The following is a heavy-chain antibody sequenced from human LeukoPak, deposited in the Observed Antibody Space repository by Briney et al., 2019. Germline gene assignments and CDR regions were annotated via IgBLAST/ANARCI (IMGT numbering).Heavy chain of an antibody. V-gene: IGHV4-39*07. CDR1: GGSISSSSYY. J-gene: IGHJ5*02. Sequence: PSETLSLTCTVSGGSISSSSYYWGWIRQPPGKGLEWIGSIYYSGSTYYNPSLKSRVTISVDTSKNQFSLKLSSVTAADTAVYYCARGVSGWYLGWFDPWGQGTLVTVSS. CDR2: IYYSGST. D-gene: IGHD6-19*01. CDR3: ARGVSGWYLGWFDP.